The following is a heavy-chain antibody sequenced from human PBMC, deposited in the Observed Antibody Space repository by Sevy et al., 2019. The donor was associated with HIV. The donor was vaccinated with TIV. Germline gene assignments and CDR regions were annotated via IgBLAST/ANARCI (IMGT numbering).Heavy chain of an antibody. CDR2: ISGSGGSS. CDR1: GFSVSTNS. V-gene: IGHV3-23*01. Sequence: GGSLRLSCAASGFSVSTNSMSWVRQAPGKGLEWVSGISGSGGSSYYADSVKGRFTISRDNSKNTLYLQMNSLRAEDTAMYYCAKDLYYDNSLFDYWGQGILVTVSS. J-gene: IGHJ4*02. D-gene: IGHD3-22*01. CDR3: AKDLYYDNSLFDY.